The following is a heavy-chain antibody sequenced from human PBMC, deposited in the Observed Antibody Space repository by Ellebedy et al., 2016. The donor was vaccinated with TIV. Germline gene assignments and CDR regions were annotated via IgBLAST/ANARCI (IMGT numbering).Heavy chain of an antibody. V-gene: IGHV3-7*01. D-gene: IGHD2-15*01. CDR1: GFTFSSYW. CDR3: ARGVAARFLNRFDP. Sequence: GESLKISCAASGFTFSSYWMSWVRQAPGKGLEWVANIKQDGSEKYYVDSVKGRFTISRDNAKNSLYLQMNSLRAEDTAVYYCARGVAARFLNRFDPWGQGTLVTVSS. J-gene: IGHJ5*02. CDR2: IKQDGSEK.